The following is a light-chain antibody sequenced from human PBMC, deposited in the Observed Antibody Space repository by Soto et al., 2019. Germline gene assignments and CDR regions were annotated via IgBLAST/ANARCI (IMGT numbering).Light chain of an antibody. V-gene: IGKV4-1*01. J-gene: IGKJ1*01. Sequence: DIVMTQSPDSLTVSLGERATINCKSSQSILSSSNNKNYLVWYQQKPGQPPKVLINWASTRESGVPDRFSGSGSGTDFTLTISDVEPEDFAVYYCHQRQSWPRTFGQGTTVDI. CDR3: HQRQSWPRT. CDR2: WAS. CDR1: QSILSSSNNKNY.